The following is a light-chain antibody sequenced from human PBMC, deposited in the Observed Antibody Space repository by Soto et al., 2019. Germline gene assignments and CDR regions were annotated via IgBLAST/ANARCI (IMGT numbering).Light chain of an antibody. CDR3: QHLNSYRQT. J-gene: IGKJ3*01. CDR2: AAS. V-gene: IGKV1-9*01. Sequence: IQMTQSPYSLSGSVGDRVTITCRASQSVSSYLNWYQQKPGNAPKLLIYAASSLQSGVPSRFSGSGSGTEFTLTISSLQPEDFATYYCQHLNSYRQTFGPGTKVDNK. CDR1: QSVSSY.